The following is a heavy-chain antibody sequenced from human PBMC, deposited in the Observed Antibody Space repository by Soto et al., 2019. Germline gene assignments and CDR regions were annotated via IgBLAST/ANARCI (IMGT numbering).Heavy chain of an antibody. Sequence: PVRVLEYVSAISSNGGSTYYTDSVKGRFTISRDNSRNTLYLQMSSLRAEDTAVYYCVGQHYFDYWGQGTLVTVSS. V-gene: IGHV3-64D*06. D-gene: IGHD2-2*01. CDR3: VGQHYFDY. CDR2: ISSNGGST. J-gene: IGHJ4*02.